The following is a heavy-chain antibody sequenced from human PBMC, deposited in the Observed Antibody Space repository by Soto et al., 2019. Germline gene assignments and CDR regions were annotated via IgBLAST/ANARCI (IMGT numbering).Heavy chain of an antibody. CDR1: GFTFTRYS. CDR3: ARESEDLTSNFDY. Sequence: EVQLVESGGGLVKPGGSLRPSCAASGFTFTRYSMNWVRQAPGKGLEWVSSISSTTNYIYYGDSMKGRFTISRDNAKNSLYLEMNSLRAEDTAVYYCARESEDLTSNFDYWGQGTLVTVSS. V-gene: IGHV3-21*06. CDR2: ISSTTNYI. J-gene: IGHJ4*02.